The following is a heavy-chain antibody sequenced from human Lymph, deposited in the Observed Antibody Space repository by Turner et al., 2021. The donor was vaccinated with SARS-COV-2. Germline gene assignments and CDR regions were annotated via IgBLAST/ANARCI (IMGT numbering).Heavy chain of an antibody. V-gene: IGHV3-23*01. D-gene: IGHD3-10*01. Sequence: EVPLLESGGGLVQPEGSLRLPCAASGFTFSSYAMSWVRQAPGKGLEWVSSISVSGGSTYYADSVKGRFTISRDNSKNTLYLQMNSLRIEDTAVYYCAKGVRGVIIPEAFDIWGQGTMVTISS. CDR1: GFTFSSYA. CDR3: AKGVRGVIIPEAFDI. CDR2: ISVSGGST. J-gene: IGHJ3*02.